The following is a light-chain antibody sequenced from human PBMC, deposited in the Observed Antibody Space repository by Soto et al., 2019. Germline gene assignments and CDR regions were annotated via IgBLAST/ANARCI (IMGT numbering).Light chain of an antibody. CDR1: SNY. J-gene: IGLJ1*01. V-gene: IGLV2-11*01. CDR3: CSFAGSYTSYV. CDR2: DVS. Sequence: QSALTQPRSVSGSPGQSVTISCTGTSNYVSWYQQDPGKAPKLIIYDVSKRPSGVPDRFSGSKSGNTASLTISGLQAEDEADSFCCSFAGSYTSYVFGTGTKV.